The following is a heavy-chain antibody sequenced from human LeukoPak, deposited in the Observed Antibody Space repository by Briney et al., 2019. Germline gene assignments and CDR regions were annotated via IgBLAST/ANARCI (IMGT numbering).Heavy chain of an antibody. CDR3: AKDLGLVVPAATLDY. Sequence: GGPLRLSCAASGFTFSSYGMHWVRQAPGKGLEWVAVISYDGSNKYYADSVKGRFTISRDNSKNTLYLQMNSLRAEDTAVYYCAKDLGLVVPAATLDYWGQGTLVTVSS. V-gene: IGHV3-33*05. CDR2: ISYDGSNK. J-gene: IGHJ4*02. CDR1: GFTFSSYG. D-gene: IGHD2-2*01.